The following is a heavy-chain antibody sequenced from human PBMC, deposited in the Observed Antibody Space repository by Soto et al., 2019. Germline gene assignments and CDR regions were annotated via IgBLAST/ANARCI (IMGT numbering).Heavy chain of an antibody. J-gene: IGHJ6*02. CDR2: ISYDGSNK. Sequence: VQLVESGGGVVQPGRSLRLSCAASGFTFSSYAMHWVRQAPGKGLEWVAVISYDGSNKYYADSVKGRFTISRDNSKNTLYLQMNSLRAEDTAVYYCARDRVAIFGVVIISRYYYYYGMDVWGQGTTVTVSS. V-gene: IGHV3-30-3*01. CDR1: GFTFSSYA. D-gene: IGHD3-3*01. CDR3: ARDRVAIFGVVIISRYYYYYGMDV.